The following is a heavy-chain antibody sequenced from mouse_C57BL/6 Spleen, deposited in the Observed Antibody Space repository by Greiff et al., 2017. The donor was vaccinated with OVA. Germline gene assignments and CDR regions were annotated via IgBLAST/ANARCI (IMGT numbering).Heavy chain of an antibody. CDR3: AKEGYGGYYYAIDY. V-gene: IGHV3-6*01. CDR2: ISYDGSN. D-gene: IGHD1-1*01. CDR1: GYSITSGYY. J-gene: IGHJ4*01. Sequence: VQLKESGPGLVKPSQSLSLTCSVTGYSITSGYYWYWIRQFPGNKLEWMGYISYDGSNNYNPSLKNRITITRDTSKNQLFLKLNSVTTEDTATYYCAKEGYGGYYYAIDYWGQGTSVTVSS.